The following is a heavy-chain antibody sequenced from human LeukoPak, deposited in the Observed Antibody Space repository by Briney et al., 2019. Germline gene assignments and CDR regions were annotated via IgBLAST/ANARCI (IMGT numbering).Heavy chain of an antibody. D-gene: IGHD3/OR15-3a*01. CDR1: GFTLSESW. CDR2: ISPDGNSA. CDR3: VSLDGVYYYHMDV. J-gene: IGHJ6*02. V-gene: IGHV3-74*03. Sequence: GGSLRLSCVASGFTLSESWMHWVRQAPGKGLVWVSRISPDGNSATYADSVKGRFTISRDNAKNTLYLQMNSLRAEDSAVYYCVSLDGVYYYHMDVWGQGTTVIVSS.